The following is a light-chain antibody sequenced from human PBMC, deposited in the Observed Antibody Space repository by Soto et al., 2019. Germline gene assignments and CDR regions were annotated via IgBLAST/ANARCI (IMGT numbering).Light chain of an antibody. CDR2: GAS. V-gene: IGKV3-20*01. CDR1: QSVSRSY. Sequence: EIVLTQSPGTLSLSPGESATLSCRASQSVSRSYIAWYHQKPGQAPRLLIYGASSRATGIPDRFSGSGSGTDCTLTISRLEPEDFAVYYCHQYDVSPRTFGQGTKVEIK. CDR3: HQYDVSPRT. J-gene: IGKJ1*01.